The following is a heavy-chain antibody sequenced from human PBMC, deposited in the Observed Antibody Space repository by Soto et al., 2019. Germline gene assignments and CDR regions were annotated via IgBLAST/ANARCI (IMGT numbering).Heavy chain of an antibody. CDR3: ARGSSEYYYDSSGYPPQYYFDY. CDR1: GYTFTGYY. CDR2: INPNSGGT. Sequence: ASVKVSCKASGYTFTGYYMHWVRQAPGQGLEWMGWINPNSGGTNYAQKFQGWVTMTRDTSISTAYMELSRLRSDDTAVYYCARGSSEYYYDSSGYPPQYYFDYWGQGTLVTVSS. J-gene: IGHJ4*02. D-gene: IGHD3-22*01. V-gene: IGHV1-2*04.